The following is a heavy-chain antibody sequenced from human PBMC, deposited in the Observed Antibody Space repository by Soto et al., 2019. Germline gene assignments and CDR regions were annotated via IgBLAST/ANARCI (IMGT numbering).Heavy chain of an antibody. CDR1: GDTFISYD. Sequence: ALVPVSCEASGDTFISYDINWVRQAPGQGLERMGWMNPNTGSTGYVQKFQGRLTMTSTTSISTAYMELSSLRSEDTAVYYCARGIRSSSSWLDPWGQGTLVTVS. J-gene: IGHJ5*02. D-gene: IGHD6-6*01. CDR2: MNPNTGST. V-gene: IGHV1-8*01. CDR3: ARGIRSSSSWLDP.